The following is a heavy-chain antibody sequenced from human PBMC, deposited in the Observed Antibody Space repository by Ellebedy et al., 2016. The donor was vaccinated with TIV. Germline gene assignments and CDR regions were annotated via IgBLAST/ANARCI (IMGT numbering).Heavy chain of an antibody. CDR1: GFTFSSYA. Sequence: PGGSLRLSCAASGFTFSSYAMSWVRQAPGKGLEWVSAISGSGGSTYYADSVKGRFTLSRDHSKNTLYLQINSQSADDTAVYYCAREGDTAMVHGMDVWGQGTTVTVSS. CDR3: AREGDTAMVHGMDV. V-gene: IGHV3-23*01. D-gene: IGHD5-18*01. J-gene: IGHJ6*02. CDR2: ISGSGGST.